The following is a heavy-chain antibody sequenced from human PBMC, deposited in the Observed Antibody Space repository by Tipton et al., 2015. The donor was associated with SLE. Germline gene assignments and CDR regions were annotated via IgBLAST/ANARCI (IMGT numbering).Heavy chain of an antibody. CDR3: AKAPFEKGPYYYYYYMDV. CDR1: GFNFDDYA. V-gene: IGHV3-9*01. D-gene: IGHD3-9*01. CDR2: TSWDSGSL. J-gene: IGHJ6*03. Sequence: SLRLSCAASGFNFDDYAMHWVRQGPGKGLEWVSGTSWDSGSLDYADSVKGRFTISRDNAKNSLYLQMNSLRPEDTALYYCAKAPFEKGPYYYYYYMDVWGRGTTVTVSS.